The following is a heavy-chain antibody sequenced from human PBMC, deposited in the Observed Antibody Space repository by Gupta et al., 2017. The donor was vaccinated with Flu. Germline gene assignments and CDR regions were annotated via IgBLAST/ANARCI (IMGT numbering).Heavy chain of an antibody. CDR1: FTLSSYE. D-gene: IGHD6-13*01. Sequence: FTLSSYEMNWVRQGPGKGLEWLSYINNSGNKIYYADSVKGRFTVSRDNAQNSLFREVNSLRTEDTAVYYCAREGHSSSQDGDDFDIWGQGTMVTVS. CDR3: AREGHSSSQDGDDFDI. V-gene: IGHV3-48*03. J-gene: IGHJ3*02. CDR2: INNSGNKI.